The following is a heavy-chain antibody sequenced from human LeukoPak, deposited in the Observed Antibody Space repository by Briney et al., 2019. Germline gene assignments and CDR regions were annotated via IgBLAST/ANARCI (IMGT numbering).Heavy chain of an antibody. Sequence: ASVKVSCKAAGGTFSSYAISWLRQAPGQGLEWMGGIIPIFGTANYAQKFQGRVTITTDESTSTAYMELSSLRSEDTAVYYCASGSVYYYDSSGYYYFDYWGQGTLVTVSS. CDR1: GGTFSSYA. CDR3: ASGSVYYYDSSGYYYFDY. J-gene: IGHJ4*02. CDR2: IIPIFGTA. D-gene: IGHD3-22*01. V-gene: IGHV1-69*05.